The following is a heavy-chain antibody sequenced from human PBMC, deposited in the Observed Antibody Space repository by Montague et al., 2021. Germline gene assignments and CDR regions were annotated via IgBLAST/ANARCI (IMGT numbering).Heavy chain of an antibody. J-gene: IGHJ5*02. D-gene: IGHD2-21*02. Sequence: SETLSLTCTVYGGSFSGYYWSWICQSPGKGLVWIGEINHSGSTNYNPSLKSRVTITVDTPKNQFSLKLSAVTAADTAVYYCARRGVVTGWFDPWGQGTLVTVSS. CDR1: GGSFSGYY. V-gene: IGHV4-34*01. CDR2: INHSGST. CDR3: ARRGVVTGWFDP.